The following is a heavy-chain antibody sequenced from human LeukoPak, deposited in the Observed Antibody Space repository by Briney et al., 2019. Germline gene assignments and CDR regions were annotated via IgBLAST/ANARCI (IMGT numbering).Heavy chain of an antibody. CDR3: ARVEQQLALANRFDP. V-gene: IGHV1-18*01. D-gene: IGHD6-13*01. Sequence: ASVKVFCKASGYTFTSYGISWVRQAPGQGLEWMGWISAYNGNTNYAQKLQGRVTMTTDTSTSTAYMELRSLRSDDTAVYYCARVEQQLALANRFDPWGQGTLVTVSS. CDR2: ISAYNGNT. J-gene: IGHJ5*02. CDR1: GYTFTSYG.